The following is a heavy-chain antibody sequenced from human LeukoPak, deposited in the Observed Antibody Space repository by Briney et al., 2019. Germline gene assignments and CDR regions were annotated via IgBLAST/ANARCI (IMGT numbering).Heavy chain of an antibody. CDR3: ARINQADDY. CDR1: GFTFSSYW. CDR2: INPGGSSI. D-gene: IGHD1-14*01. V-gene: IGHV3-74*01. Sequence: PGSSLRLSCAASGFTFSSYWMHWVRQVPGKGLAWVARINPGGSSITYADSVKGRFTISRDNAKNTLYLQMDSLRAEDTGVYYCARINQADDYWGQGTLVTVSS. J-gene: IGHJ4*02.